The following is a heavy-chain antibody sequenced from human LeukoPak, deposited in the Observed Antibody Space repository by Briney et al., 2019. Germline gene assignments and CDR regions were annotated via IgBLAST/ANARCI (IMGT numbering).Heavy chain of an antibody. Sequence: GESLKISCKGSGSRFTSYWIGWVRQMPGKGLEGMGIIYPGDSDTRYSPSFRGQVTISADRSISTAYLQWSSLKASDTAMYYCARHPSGYYPYYFDFWGQGTLVTVSS. CDR2: IYPGDSDT. J-gene: IGHJ4*02. D-gene: IGHD3-22*01. CDR3: ARHPSGYYPYYFDF. CDR1: GSRFTSYW. V-gene: IGHV5-51*01.